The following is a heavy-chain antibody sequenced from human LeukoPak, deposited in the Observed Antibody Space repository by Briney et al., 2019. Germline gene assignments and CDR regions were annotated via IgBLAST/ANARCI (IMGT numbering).Heavy chain of an antibody. D-gene: IGHD3-10*01. Sequence: ASVKVSCKASGYTFTGYYMHWVRQAPGQGLEWMGWTNPNSGGTNYAQKFQGRVTMTRDTSISTAYMELSRLRSDDTAVYYCARDPGWYYGSGMSPWLDYWGQGTLVTVSS. V-gene: IGHV1-2*02. J-gene: IGHJ4*02. CDR3: ARDPGWYYGSGMSPWLDY. CDR1: GYTFTGYY. CDR2: TNPNSGGT.